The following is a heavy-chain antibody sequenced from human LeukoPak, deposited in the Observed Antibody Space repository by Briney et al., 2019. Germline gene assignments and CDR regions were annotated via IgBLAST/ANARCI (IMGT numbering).Heavy chain of an antibody. Sequence: GASVKVSCKASGYTFTSYYMHWARQAPGQGLEWMGIINPSGGSTSYAQKFQGRVTMTRDTSTSTVYMELSSLRSEDTAVYYCARESGSSSSDHYYGMDVWGQGTTVTVSS. V-gene: IGHV1-46*01. CDR2: INPSGGST. CDR1: GYTFTSYY. J-gene: IGHJ6*02. D-gene: IGHD6-6*01. CDR3: ARESGSSSSDHYYGMDV.